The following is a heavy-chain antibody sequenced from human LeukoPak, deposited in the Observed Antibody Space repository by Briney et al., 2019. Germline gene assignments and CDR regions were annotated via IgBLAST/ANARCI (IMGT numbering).Heavy chain of an antibody. V-gene: IGHV3-23*01. Sequence: GGSLRLSCAASGFTFSSYAMSWVRQAPGKGLEWGSAISGSGGSTYYAVSVKGRFTISRDNSKNTLDLQMNSLRAEDTAVYYCASFYSRGYDDYWGQGTLVTVSS. CDR3: ASFYSRGYDDY. CDR2: ISGSGGST. D-gene: IGHD5-18*01. J-gene: IGHJ4*02. CDR1: GFTFSSYA.